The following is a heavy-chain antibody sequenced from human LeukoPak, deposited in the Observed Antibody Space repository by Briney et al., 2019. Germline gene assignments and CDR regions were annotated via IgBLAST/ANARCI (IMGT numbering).Heavy chain of an antibody. J-gene: IGHJ4*02. D-gene: IGHD5-18*01. Sequence: GGSLRLSCAASGFTFSDFPMIWVRQASGKGLEWVSSIFPSSDEIHYADSVKGRFTISRDNSRSTLSLQMDSLRAEDTATYYCATYRQIQVPFEFWGQGTLVTVSS. V-gene: IGHV3-23*01. CDR3: ATYRQIQVPFEF. CDR2: IFPSSDEI. CDR1: GFTFSDFP.